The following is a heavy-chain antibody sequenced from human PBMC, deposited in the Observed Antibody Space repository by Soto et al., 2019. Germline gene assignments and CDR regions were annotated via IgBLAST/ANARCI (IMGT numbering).Heavy chain of an antibody. D-gene: IGHD3-3*01. Sequence: ASVKVSCKASGYTFTSYGISWVRQAPGQGLEWMGWISAYNGNTNYAQKLQGRVTMTTDTSTSTAYMELRSLRSDDTAVYYCARDFRLERWRTPYYFDYWGQGTLVTVSS. CDR1: GYTFTSYG. CDR2: ISAYNGNT. V-gene: IGHV1-18*04. J-gene: IGHJ4*02. CDR3: ARDFRLERWRTPYYFDY.